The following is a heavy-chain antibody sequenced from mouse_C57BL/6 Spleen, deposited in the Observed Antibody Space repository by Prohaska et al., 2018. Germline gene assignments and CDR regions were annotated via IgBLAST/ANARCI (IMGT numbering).Heavy chain of an antibody. J-gene: IGHJ2*01. CDR3: HRYSSGGY. CDR2: INPNNGGT. Sequence: GYTFTDYNMHWVKQSHGKSIEWIGYINPNNGGTSYNQKFKGKATLTVNKSSSTAYMELRSLTSEDSAVYYCHRYSSGGYWGQGTTLTVSS. CDR1: GYTFTDYN. D-gene: IGHD1-1*01. V-gene: IGHV1-22*01.